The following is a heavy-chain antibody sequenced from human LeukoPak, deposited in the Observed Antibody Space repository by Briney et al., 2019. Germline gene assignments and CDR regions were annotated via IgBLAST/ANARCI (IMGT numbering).Heavy chain of an antibody. CDR2: ISGSGNST. Sequence: GGSLRLSCAASGFTFNSYGMSWVRQAPGQGLEWVSAISGSGNSTYYAGSVKGRFTFSRDNSRNTLFLQMNSLKAEATALYYCAKDLFTVTTRGFDYWGQGALVTVSS. V-gene: IGHV3-23*01. CDR1: GFTFNSYG. D-gene: IGHD4-17*01. CDR3: AKDLFTVTTRGFDY. J-gene: IGHJ4*02.